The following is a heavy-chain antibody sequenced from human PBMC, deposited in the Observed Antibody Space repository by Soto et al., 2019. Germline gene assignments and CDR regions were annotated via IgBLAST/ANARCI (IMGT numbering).Heavy chain of an antibody. CDR3: ARDLADYGDYVQYYFDY. V-gene: IGHV3-33*01. CDR2: TWYEGSNK. J-gene: IGHJ4*02. CDR1: GFTFTNYG. D-gene: IGHD4-17*01. Sequence: QVQLVESGGGVVQPGRSLRLSCAASGFTFTNYGMHWVRQAPGKGLEWVAVTWYEGSNKYYADSVKGRFTISRDNSKNTLYLQMNSLRAADTAVYYCARDLADYGDYVQYYFDYWGQGTLVTVSS.